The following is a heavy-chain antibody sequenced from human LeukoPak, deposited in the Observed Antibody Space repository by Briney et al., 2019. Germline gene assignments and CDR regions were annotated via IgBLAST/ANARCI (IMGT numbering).Heavy chain of an antibody. D-gene: IGHD3-22*01. CDR2: IRGSGGST. V-gene: IGHV3-23*01. J-gene: IGHJ4*02. Sequence: GGSLRLSCAASGFTFSSYAMSWVRQAPGKGLEWVSAIRGSGGSTYYADSVKGRFTISRDNSKNTLYLQMNSLRAEDTAVYYCAKLYYYDSSGYYEGTDYWGQGTLVTVSS. CDR1: GFTFSSYA. CDR3: AKLYYYDSSGYYEGTDY.